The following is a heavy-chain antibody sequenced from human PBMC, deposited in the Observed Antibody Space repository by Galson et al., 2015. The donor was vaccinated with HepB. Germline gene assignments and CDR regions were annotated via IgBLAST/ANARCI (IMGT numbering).Heavy chain of an antibody. J-gene: IGHJ4*02. CDR3: ATMWIQLWSPAFDY. CDR1: GYTLTELS. D-gene: IGHD5-18*01. CDR2: FDPEDGET. Sequence: SVKVSCKVSGYTLTELSMHWVRQAPGKGLEWMGGFDPEDGETIYAQKFQGRVTMTEDTSTDTAYMELSSLRSEDTAVYYCATMWIQLWSPAFDYWGQGTLVTVSS. V-gene: IGHV1-24*01.